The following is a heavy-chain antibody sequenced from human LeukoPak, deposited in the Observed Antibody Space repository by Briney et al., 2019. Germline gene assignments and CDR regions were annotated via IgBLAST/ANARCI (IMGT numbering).Heavy chain of an antibody. CDR2: INHSGST. J-gene: IGHJ4*02. CDR3: ARGGGSY. CDR1: GGSFSGYY. D-gene: IGHD3-16*01. Sequence: SETLSLTCAVYGGSFSGYYWSWIRQPSGKGLEWIGEINHSGSTNYNPSLKSRVTISVDTSKNQFSLKLSSVTAADTAVYYCARGGGSYWGQGTLVTVSS. V-gene: IGHV4-34*01.